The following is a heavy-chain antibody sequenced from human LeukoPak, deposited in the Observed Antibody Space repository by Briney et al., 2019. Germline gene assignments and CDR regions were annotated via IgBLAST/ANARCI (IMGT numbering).Heavy chain of an antibody. J-gene: IGHJ6*02. V-gene: IGHV1-2*02. CDR3: ARDFAIMATLYYYYYGMDV. Sequence: ASVKVSCKASGYTFTGYYMHWVRQAPGQGLEWMGWINPNSGGTNYAQKFQGRVTMTRDTSISTAYMELSRLRSDDTAVYYCARDFAIMATLYYYYYGMDVWGQGTTVTVSS. CDR1: GYTFTGYY. CDR2: INPNSGGT. D-gene: IGHD5-12*01.